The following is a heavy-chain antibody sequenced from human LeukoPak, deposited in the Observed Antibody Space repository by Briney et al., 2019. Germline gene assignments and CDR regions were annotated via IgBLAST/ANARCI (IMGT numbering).Heavy chain of an antibody. V-gene: IGHV4-39*07. CDR3: ARDWGGDSSGYYYPYYFDY. J-gene: IGHJ4*02. Sequence: SETLSLTCTVSGGSISSSSYYWGWIRQPPGKGLEWIGSIYYSGSTYYNPSLKSRVTISVDTSKNQFSLKLSSVTAADTAVYYCARDWGGDSSGYYYPYYFDYWGQGTLVTVSS. CDR2: IYYSGST. D-gene: IGHD3-22*01. CDR1: GGSISSSSYY.